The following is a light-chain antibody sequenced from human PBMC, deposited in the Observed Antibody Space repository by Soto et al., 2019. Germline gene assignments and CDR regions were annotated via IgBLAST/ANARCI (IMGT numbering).Light chain of an antibody. CDR2: SNN. J-gene: IGLJ2*01. CDR3: AARDDSLNGPV. V-gene: IGLV1-44*01. Sequence: QSALAQPPSASGTPGQRVTISCSGSSSNIGSNTVNWYQQLPGTASKLLIYSNNQRPSGVPDRFSGSKSCPSSSLAISGLQSEDDADYYCAARDDSLNGPVFGGWPKLTVL. CDR1: SSNIGSNT.